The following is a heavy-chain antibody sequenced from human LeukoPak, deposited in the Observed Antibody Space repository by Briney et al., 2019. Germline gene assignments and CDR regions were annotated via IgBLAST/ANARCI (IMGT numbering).Heavy chain of an antibody. CDR3: ARDGLHTAHFDY. J-gene: IGHJ4*02. CDR1: GFTFSSYT. D-gene: IGHD5-18*01. CDR2: VSDSFNK. Sequence: GGSLSLSCAASGFTFSSYTMNWLPPAPGKGLEWVSTVSDSFNKHYSDSVKGRFTISRDNAGNSLYLQMNSPRDEDTAVYYCARDGLHTAHFDYWGQGTLVTVSS. V-gene: IGHV3-48*02.